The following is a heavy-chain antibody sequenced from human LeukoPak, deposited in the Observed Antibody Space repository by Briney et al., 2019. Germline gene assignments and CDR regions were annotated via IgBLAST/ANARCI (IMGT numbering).Heavy chain of an antibody. D-gene: IGHD2-2*01. V-gene: IGHV5-10-1*01. CDR1: GYSFTSYW. CDR3: ARDIVVVPAAMNYYYGMDV. J-gene: IGHJ6*04. Sequence: GESLRISCKGSGYSFTSYWISWVRQMPGKGLEWMGRIDHSDSYTNYSPSFQGHVTISADKSISTAYLQWSSLKASDTAMYYCARDIVVVPAAMNYYYGMDVWGKGTTVTVSS. CDR2: IDHSDSYT.